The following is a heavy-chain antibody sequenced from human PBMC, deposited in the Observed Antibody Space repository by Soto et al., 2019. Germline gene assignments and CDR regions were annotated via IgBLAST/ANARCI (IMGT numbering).Heavy chain of an antibody. CDR2: ISSSSSTI. V-gene: IGHV3-48*02. Sequence: PGGSLRLSCAASGFTFSSYSMNWVRQAPGKGLEWVSYISSSSSTIYYADSVKGRFTISRDNAKNSLYLQMNSLRDEDTAVYYCASWMGGWYERHFQHWGQGTLVTVSS. CDR3: ASWMGGWYERHFQH. J-gene: IGHJ1*01. D-gene: IGHD6-19*01. CDR1: GFTFSSYS.